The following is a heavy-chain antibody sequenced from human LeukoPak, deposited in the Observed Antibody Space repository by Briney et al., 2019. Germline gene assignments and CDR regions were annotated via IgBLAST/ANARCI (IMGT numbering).Heavy chain of an antibody. CDR2: ISAYNGNT. CDR1: GYTFTSYG. CDR3: AREAHRRLKYSSSDFDY. D-gene: IGHD6-13*01. V-gene: IGHV1-18*01. J-gene: IGHJ4*02. Sequence: PVASVKVSCKASGYTFTSYGISWVRQAPGQGLEWMGWISAYNGNTNYAQKLQGRVTMTTDTSTSTAYMGLRSLRSDDTAVYYCAREAHRRLKYSSSDFDYWGQGTLVTVSS.